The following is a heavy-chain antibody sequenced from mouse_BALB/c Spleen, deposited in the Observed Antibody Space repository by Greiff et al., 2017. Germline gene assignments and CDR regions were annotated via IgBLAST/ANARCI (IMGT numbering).Heavy chain of an antibody. D-gene: IGHD3-1*01. CDR1: GFNIKDTY. CDR2: IDPANGNT. CDR3: AREARATGFAY. V-gene: IGHV14-3*02. Sequence: VQLQQSGAELVKPGASVKLSCTASGFNIKDTYMHWVKQRPEQGLEWIGRIDPANGNTKYDPKFQGKATITADTSSNTAYLQLSSLTSEDIAVYYCAREARATGFAYWGQGTLVTVSA. J-gene: IGHJ3*01.